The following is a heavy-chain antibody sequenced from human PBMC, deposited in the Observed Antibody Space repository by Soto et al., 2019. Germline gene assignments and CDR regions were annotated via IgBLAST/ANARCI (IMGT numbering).Heavy chain of an antibody. CDR1: GDSISNYY. V-gene: IGHV4-4*07. Sequence: SETLSLTCAVSGDSISNYYCSWIRQPARGGLEWLGRIYATGSTNYNPSLKSRVTMSLDTSNNQFSLKLSSVTAADTAVYYCVRERFGYYTGGFDYWSQGTLVTVSS. CDR3: VRERFGYYTGGFDY. J-gene: IGHJ4*02. CDR2: IYATGST. D-gene: IGHD3-3*01.